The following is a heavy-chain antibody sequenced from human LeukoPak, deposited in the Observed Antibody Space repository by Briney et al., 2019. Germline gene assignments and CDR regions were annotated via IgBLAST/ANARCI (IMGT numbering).Heavy chain of an antibody. CDR2: ISSSSSYI. Sequence: PSETLSLTCTVSGGSISSSSYYWGWIRQPPGKGLEWVSSISSSSSYIYYADSVKGRFTISRDNAKNSLYLQMNSLRAEDTAVYYCARDPPLDYGGYEVQRDDYWGQGTLVTVSS. D-gene: IGHD4-17*01. CDR3: ARDPPLDYGGYEVQRDDY. CDR1: GGSISSSS. V-gene: IGHV3-21*01. J-gene: IGHJ4*02.